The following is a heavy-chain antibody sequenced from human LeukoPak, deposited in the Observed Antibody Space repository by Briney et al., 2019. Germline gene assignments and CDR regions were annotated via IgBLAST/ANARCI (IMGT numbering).Heavy chain of an antibody. D-gene: IGHD3-3*01. J-gene: IGHJ4*02. CDR3: ARDFREITIFGVVTTPFDY. Sequence: GGTLRLSCAASGFTFSSYEMNWVRQAPGKGLEWVSYISSSGSTIYYADSVKGRFTISRDNAKNSLYLQMNSLRAEDTAVYYCARDFREITIFGVVTTPFDYWGQGTLVTVSS. CDR1: GFTFSSYE. V-gene: IGHV3-48*03. CDR2: ISSSGSTI.